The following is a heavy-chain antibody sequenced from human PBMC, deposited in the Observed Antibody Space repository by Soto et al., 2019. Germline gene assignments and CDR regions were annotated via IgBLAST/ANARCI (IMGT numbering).Heavy chain of an antibody. CDR1: GGSISSSSYY. CDR2: IYYSGST. CDR3: ARIERLNTLRAEYFQH. V-gene: IGHV4-39*01. J-gene: IGHJ1*01. Sequence: QLQLQESGPGLVKPSETLSLTCTVSGGSISSSSYYWGWIRQPPGKGLEWIGSIYYSGSTYYNPSLKSRVTISVDTSKNQFSLKLSSVTAADTAVYYCARIERLNTLRAEYFQHWGQGTLVTVSS.